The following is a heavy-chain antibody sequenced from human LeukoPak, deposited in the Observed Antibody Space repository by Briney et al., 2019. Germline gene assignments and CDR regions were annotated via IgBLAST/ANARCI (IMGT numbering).Heavy chain of an antibody. J-gene: IGHJ6*02. V-gene: IGHV1-69*13. Sequence: SVKVSCKASGGTLSSYAISWVRQAPGQGLEWMGGIIPIFGTANYAQKFQGRVTITADESTSTAYMELSSLRSEDTAVYYCARWASSSPYYYYGMDVWGQGTTVTVSS. CDR3: ARWASSSPYYYYGMDV. D-gene: IGHD6-13*01. CDR1: GGTLSSYA. CDR2: IIPIFGTA.